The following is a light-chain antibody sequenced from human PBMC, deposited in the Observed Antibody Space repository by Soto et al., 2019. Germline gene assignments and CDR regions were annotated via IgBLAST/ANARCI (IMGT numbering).Light chain of an antibody. Sequence: QSALTQPRSVSGSPGQSVTISCTGTSSDVGGYNYVSWYQQHPGKAPKLMIYDVSKRPSGVPDRFSGSKSGNTASLTISGLQAEDEDDYYCCSYAGSFILVFGGGTKLTVL. CDR1: SSDVGGYNY. CDR3: CSYAGSFILV. J-gene: IGLJ2*01. CDR2: DVS. V-gene: IGLV2-11*01.